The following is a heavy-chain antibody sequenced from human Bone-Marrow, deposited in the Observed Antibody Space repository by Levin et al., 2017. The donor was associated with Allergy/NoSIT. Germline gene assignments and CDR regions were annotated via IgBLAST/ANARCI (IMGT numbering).Heavy chain of an antibody. D-gene: IGHD2-15*01. V-gene: IGHV4-38-2*02. CDR2: IYHSGST. Sequence: SETLSLTCTVSGYSISSGYYWGWIRQPPGKGLEWIGSIYHSGSTYYNPSLKSRVTISVDTSKNQFSLKLSSVTAADTAVYYCARDGYCSGGSCYFGYYDYGMDVWGQGTTVTVSS. CDR3: ARDGYCSGGSCYFGYYDYGMDV. CDR1: GYSISSGYY. J-gene: IGHJ6*02.